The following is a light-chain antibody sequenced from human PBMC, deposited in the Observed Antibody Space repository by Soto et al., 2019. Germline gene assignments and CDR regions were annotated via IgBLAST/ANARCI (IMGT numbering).Light chain of an antibody. CDR1: QSVRGS. J-gene: IGKJ5*01. V-gene: IGKV3-11*01. CDR3: QLRRDWPPSIT. Sequence: EIVLTQSPATLSLSPGERATLSCRASQSVRGSLAWYQQRPGQAPRLLIYAETYRATGIPARFSGRGSGTDFALSIGGLEHADLAIYYCQLRRDWPPSITFGQGTRLEI. CDR2: AET.